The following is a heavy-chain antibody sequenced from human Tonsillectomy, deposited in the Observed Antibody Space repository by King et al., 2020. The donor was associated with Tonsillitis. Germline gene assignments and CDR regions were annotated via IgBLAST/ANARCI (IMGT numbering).Heavy chain of an antibody. Sequence: EVQLVESGGGLVQPGGSLRLSCAASGFTFSSYAMSWVRQAPGKGLEWVSAISGSGGSTYYADSVKGRFTISRDNSKNTLYLQMNSLSAEDTAVYYCAKDLVRGVIGYYYMDVWGKGTTVTVSS. CDR3: AKDLVRGVIGYYYMDV. D-gene: IGHD3-10*01. V-gene: IGHV3-23*04. J-gene: IGHJ6*03. CDR1: GFTFSSYA. CDR2: ISGSGGST.